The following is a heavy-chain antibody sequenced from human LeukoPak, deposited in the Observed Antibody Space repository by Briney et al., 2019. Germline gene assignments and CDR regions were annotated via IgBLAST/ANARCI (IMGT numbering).Heavy chain of an antibody. CDR2: IYYSGST. D-gene: IGHD2-2*01. J-gene: IGHJ4*02. CDR1: GGSISSYY. Sequence: EPSETLSLTCTVSGGSISSYYWSWIRQPPGKGLEWIGNIYYSGSTNYNPSLKSRVTISVDTSKNQFSLKLSSVTAADTAVYYCASLDCSSTSCSIRGYYWGQGTLVTVSS. CDR3: ASLDCSSTSCSIRGYY. V-gene: IGHV4-59*08.